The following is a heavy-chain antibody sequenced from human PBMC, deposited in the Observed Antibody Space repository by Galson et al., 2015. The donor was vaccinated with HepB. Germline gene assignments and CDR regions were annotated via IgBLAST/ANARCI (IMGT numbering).Heavy chain of an antibody. J-gene: IGHJ6*02. V-gene: IGHV3-7*03. D-gene: IGHD3-10*01. CDR3: VRDLPKFRESYPFYYYGMDV. CDR2: IKEDGSEK. Sequence: SLRLSCAASGFTFSSCWMNWVRQAPGKGLEWVANIKEDGSEKYYVDSLKGRITISRDNAKNSPYLQMNSLRDEDTAVYYCVRDLPKFRESYPFYYYGMDVWGQGTTVTVSS. CDR1: GFTFSSCW.